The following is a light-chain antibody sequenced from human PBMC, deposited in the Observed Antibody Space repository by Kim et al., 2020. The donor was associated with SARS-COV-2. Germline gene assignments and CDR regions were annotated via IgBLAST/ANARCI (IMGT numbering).Light chain of an antibody. CDR1: SSDVGGYNR. CDR3: KSYTSSDTLV. V-gene: IGLV2-18*02. CDR2: DVN. J-gene: IGLJ2*01. Sequence: QSALTQPPSVSGSPGQSVTISCTGTSSDVGGYNRVSWYQQTPGTAPKLIIFDVNDRPSGVPHRFSGSKSGNTASLTISGLQAEDEADYYCKSYTSSDTLVFGGGTQLTVL.